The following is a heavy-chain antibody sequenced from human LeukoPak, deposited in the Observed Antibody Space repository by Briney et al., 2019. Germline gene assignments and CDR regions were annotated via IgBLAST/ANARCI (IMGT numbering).Heavy chain of an antibody. CDR2: ISSSSSYI. J-gene: IGHJ3*02. CDR1: GFTFSSYS. D-gene: IGHD3-10*01. CDR3: ASVRFGEPTPTDGPNDI. Sequence: GGSLRLSCAASGFTFSSYSMNWVRQAPGKGLEWVSSISSSSSYIYYADSVKGRFTISRDNAKNSLYLQMNSLRAEDTAVYYCASVRFGEPTPTDGPNDIRGQGTMVTVSS. V-gene: IGHV3-21*04.